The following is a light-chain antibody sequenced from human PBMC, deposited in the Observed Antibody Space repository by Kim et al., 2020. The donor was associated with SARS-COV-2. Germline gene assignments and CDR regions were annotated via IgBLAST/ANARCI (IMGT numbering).Light chain of an antibody. V-gene: IGLV1-44*01. J-gene: IGLJ2*01. CDR1: NSNIGGNT. CDR2: SNN. Sequence: GQTDTITCSGSNSNIGGNTVNWYRQLPGTAPKLRIYSNNQRPSGVPDRFSGSKSGTSASLAISGLQSEDEADYHCAAWDDSLSGVVFGGGTQLTVL. CDR3: AAWDDSLSGVV.